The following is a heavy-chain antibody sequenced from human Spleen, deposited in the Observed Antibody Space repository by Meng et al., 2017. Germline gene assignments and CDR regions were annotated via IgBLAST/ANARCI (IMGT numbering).Heavy chain of an antibody. CDR2: ISWNSGSI. Sequence: SLKISCAASGFTFDDYAMHWVRQAPGKGLEWVSGISWNSGSIGYADSVKGRFTISRDNAKNSLYLQMNSLRAEDMALYYCAKDRYGSGSYLDYWGQGTLVTVSS. D-gene: IGHD3-10*01. CDR1: GFTFDDYA. V-gene: IGHV3-9*03. CDR3: AKDRYGSGSYLDY. J-gene: IGHJ4*02.